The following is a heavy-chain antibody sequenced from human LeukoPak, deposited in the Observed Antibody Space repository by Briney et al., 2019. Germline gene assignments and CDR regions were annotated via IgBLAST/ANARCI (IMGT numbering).Heavy chain of an antibody. V-gene: IGHV3-48*03. J-gene: IGHJ4*02. Sequence: PGGSLRLSCAASGFTFSSYEMNWVRQALGKGLEWVSYISSSGSTIYYADSVKGRFTISRDNAKNSLYLQMNSLRAEDTAVYYCARDDSSSWSNYFDYWGQGTLVTVSS. D-gene: IGHD6-13*01. CDR2: ISSSGSTI. CDR1: GFTFSSYE. CDR3: ARDDSSSWSNYFDY.